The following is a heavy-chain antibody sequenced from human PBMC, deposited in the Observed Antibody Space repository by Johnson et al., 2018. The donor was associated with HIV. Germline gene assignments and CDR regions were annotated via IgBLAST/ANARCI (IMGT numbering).Heavy chain of an antibody. D-gene: IGHD6-13*01. J-gene: IGHJ3*02. CDR3: AKVAVATAAGGVARDI. V-gene: IGHV3-30*04. CDR2: ISYDGSNK. Sequence: QVQLVESGGGVVQPGRSLRLSCAASGFTFSSYAMHWVRQAPGKGLEWVAVISYDGSNKYYADSVKGRFTISRDNSKNTLYLQMNSLRAEDTAVYYCAKVAVATAAGGVARDIWGQGTMVTVSS. CDR1: GFTFSSYA.